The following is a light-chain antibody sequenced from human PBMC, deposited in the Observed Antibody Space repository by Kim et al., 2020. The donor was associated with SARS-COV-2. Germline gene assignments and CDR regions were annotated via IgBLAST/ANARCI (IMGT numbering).Light chain of an antibody. V-gene: IGLV1-44*01. CDR2: ENN. CDR1: SSNIGTNA. Sequence: GQRVTISCSGSSSNIGTNAVNWYQQFPGTAPKLVIFENNERPSGVPDRFSGSTFGTSASLAISGLQSEDEADYYCATWDDDLSVWMFGGGTKLTVL. CDR3: ATWDDDLSVWM. J-gene: IGLJ3*02.